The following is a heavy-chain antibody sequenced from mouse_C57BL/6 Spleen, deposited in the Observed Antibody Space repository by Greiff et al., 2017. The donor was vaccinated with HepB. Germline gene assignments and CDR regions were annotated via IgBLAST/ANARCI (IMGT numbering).Heavy chain of an antibody. V-gene: IGHV1-63*01. J-gene: IGHJ4*01. CDR1: GYTFTNYW. CDR3: GRGGGGYAMGC. D-gene: IGHD1-1*02. CDR2: IYPGGGYT. Sequence: QVQLQQSGAELVRPGTSVKMSCKASGYTFTNYWIGWAKQRPGHGLEWIGDIYPGGGYTNYNEKFKGKATLTADKSSSTAYMQFSSLTSEDSAIDYGGRGGGGYAMGCWGQGASVTVSS.